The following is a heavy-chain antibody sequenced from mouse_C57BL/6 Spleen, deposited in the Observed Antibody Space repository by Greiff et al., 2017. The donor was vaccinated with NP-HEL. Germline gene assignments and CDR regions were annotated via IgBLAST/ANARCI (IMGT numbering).Heavy chain of an antibody. J-gene: IGHJ4*01. CDR3: ARHSDYGSSYDYAMDY. D-gene: IGHD1-1*01. V-gene: IGHV2-6-1*01. CDR1: GFSLTSYG. Sequence: VQLQESGPGLVAPSQSLSITCTVSGFSLTSYGVHWVRQPPGKGLEWLVVIWSDGSTTYNSALKSRLSISKDNSKSQVFLKMNSLQTDDTAMYYCARHSDYGSSYDYAMDYWGQGTSVTVSS. CDR2: IWSDGST.